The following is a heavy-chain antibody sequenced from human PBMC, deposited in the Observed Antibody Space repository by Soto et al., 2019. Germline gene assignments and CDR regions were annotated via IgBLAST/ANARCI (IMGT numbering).Heavy chain of an antibody. V-gene: IGHV4-59*01. CDR1: GGSISSYY. Sequence: NPSETLSLTCTVSGGSISSYYWSWIRQPPGKGLEWIGHIFYSGSTEYNPSLKSRVTLSVDTSKTQFSLKLSSVTAADTAVYYCARDRKKVTWYYAMDVWGQGTTVTVSS. J-gene: IGHJ6*02. D-gene: IGHD2-21*02. CDR2: IFYSGST. CDR3: ARDRKKVTWYYAMDV.